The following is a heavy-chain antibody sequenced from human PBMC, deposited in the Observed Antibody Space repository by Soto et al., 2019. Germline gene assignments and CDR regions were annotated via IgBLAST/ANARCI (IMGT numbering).Heavy chain of an antibody. J-gene: IGHJ6*02. CDR1: GFTFSNAW. CDR3: TTDPDIVGDPSYYYGMDV. CDR2: IKSKTDGGTT. Sequence: GGSLRLSCAASGFTFSNAWMSWVRQAPGKGLEWVGRIKSKTDGGTTDYAAPVKGRFTISRDDSKNTLYLQMNSLKTEDTAVYYCTTDPDIVGDPSYYYGMDVWGQGTTVTVSS. V-gene: IGHV3-15*01. D-gene: IGHD2-15*01.